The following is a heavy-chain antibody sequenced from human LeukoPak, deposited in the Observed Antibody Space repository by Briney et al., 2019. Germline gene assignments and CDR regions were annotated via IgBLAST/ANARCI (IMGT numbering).Heavy chain of an antibody. D-gene: IGHD3-22*01. CDR2: IRGSGTVT. J-gene: IGHJ4*02. Sequence: GGSLRLSCAASGFTFTSYAMSWVRQPPGKGLEWVSVIRGSGTVTYFADSVKGRFTVSRDNSKNTLYLQMSSLRAEDTAIYYCAKSLDYDGGVLWALPQYWRQGTLVTVSS. CDR1: GFTFTSYA. V-gene: IGHV3-23*01. CDR3: AKSLDYDGGVLWALPQY.